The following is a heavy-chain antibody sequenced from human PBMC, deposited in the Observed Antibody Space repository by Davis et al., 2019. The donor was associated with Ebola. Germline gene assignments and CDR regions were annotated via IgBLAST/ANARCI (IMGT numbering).Heavy chain of an antibody. Sequence: MPSETLSLTCTVSGGSISSYYWSWIRQPPGKGLEWIGYIYYSGSTNYNPSLKSRVTISVDTSKNQFSLRLSSVTAADTAVYYCAKDSWATGTTYFDYWGQGTLVTVSS. V-gene: IGHV4-59*12. D-gene: IGHD1-1*01. CDR1: GGSISSYY. CDR2: IYYSGST. J-gene: IGHJ4*02. CDR3: AKDSWATGTTYFDY.